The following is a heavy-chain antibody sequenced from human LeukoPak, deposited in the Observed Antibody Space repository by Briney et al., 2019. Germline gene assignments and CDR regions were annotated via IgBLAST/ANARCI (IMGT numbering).Heavy chain of an antibody. J-gene: IGHJ5*02. CDR3: ARGRSSTTYYYGSGSYYPTGYNWFDP. CDR1: GGSFSGYY. CDR2: INHSGST. D-gene: IGHD3-10*01. V-gene: IGHV4-34*01. Sequence: SETLSLTCAVYGGSFSGYYWSWIRQPPGKGLEWIGEINHSGSTNYNPSLKSRVTISVDTSKNQSSLKLSSVTAADTAVYYCARGRSSTTYYYGSGSYYPTGYNWFDPWGQGTLVTVSS.